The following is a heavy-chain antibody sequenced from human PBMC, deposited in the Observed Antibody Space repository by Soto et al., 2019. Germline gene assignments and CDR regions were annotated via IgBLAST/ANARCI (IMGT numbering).Heavy chain of an antibody. V-gene: IGHV3-48*02. Sequence: PGGSLRLSCTASEFTFSHYNMNWVRQTPGKGLEWVSYIGAGSSPTYYADSVKGRFTISRDNAQNSLFLQMNSLRDEDTAVYYCVRDNRLRFFDWTQFDPWGQVTLVTV. CDR1: EFTFSHYN. D-gene: IGHD3-9*01. CDR2: IGAGSSPT. CDR3: VRDNRLRFFDWTQFDP. J-gene: IGHJ5*02.